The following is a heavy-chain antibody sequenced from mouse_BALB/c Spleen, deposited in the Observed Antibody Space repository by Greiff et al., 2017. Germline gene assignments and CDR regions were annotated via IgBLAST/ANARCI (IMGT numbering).Heavy chain of an antibody. CDR1: GFTFSSFG. CDR2: ISSGSSTI. CDR3: ARSGRLHAMDY. Sequence: EVMLVESGGGLVQPGGSRKLSCAASGFTFSSFGMHWVRQAPEKGLEWVAYISSGSSTIYYADTVKGRFTISRDNPKNTLFLQMTSLRSEDTAMYYCARSGRLHAMDYWGQGTSVTVSS. V-gene: IGHV5-17*02. D-gene: IGHD2-13*01. J-gene: IGHJ4*01.